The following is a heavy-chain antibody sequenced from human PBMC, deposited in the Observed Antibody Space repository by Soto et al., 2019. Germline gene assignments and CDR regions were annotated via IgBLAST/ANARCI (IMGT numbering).Heavy chain of an antibody. D-gene: IGHD2-2*02. CDR2: INPSGGST. J-gene: IGHJ4*01. CDR1: GYTFTSYY. Sequence: ASVKVSCKASGYTFTSYYMHWVRQAPGQGLEWMGIINPSGGSTSYAQKFQGRVTMTRDTSTSTVYMELSSLRSEDTAVYYCARDQEIVLVPAAIFFFDYWGQEPWSPSPQ. V-gene: IGHV1-46*01. CDR3: ARDQEIVLVPAAIFFFDY.